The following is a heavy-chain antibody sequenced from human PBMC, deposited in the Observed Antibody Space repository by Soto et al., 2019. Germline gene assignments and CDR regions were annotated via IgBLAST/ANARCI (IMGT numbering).Heavy chain of an antibody. CDR1: GGSISSSSYY. CDR3: ARTTVTQVIGY. V-gene: IGHV4-39*01. D-gene: IGHD4-17*01. Sequence: SETLSLTCTVSGGSISSSSYYWGWIRQPPGKGLEWIGSIYYSGSTYYNPSLKSRVTISVDTSKNQFSLKLSSVTAADTAVYYCARTTVTQVIGYWGQGTLVTVSS. CDR2: IYYSGST. J-gene: IGHJ4*02.